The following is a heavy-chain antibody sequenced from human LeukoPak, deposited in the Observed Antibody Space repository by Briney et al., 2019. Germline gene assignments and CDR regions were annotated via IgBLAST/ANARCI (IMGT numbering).Heavy chain of an antibody. D-gene: IGHD1-26*01. Sequence: GESLKISCAASGFTFSSYAMSWVRQAPGKGLEWVSTISGSGGSTYYADSVKGRFTISRDNSKNTLYLQMNSLRAEDTAVYYCAKVVGATTRGYFDYWGQGTLVTVSS. CDR1: GFTFSSYA. J-gene: IGHJ4*02. V-gene: IGHV3-23*01. CDR2: ISGSGGST. CDR3: AKVVGATTRGYFDY.